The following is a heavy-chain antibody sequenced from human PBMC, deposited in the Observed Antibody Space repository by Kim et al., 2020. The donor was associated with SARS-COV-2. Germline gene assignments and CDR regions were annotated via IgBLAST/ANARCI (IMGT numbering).Heavy chain of an antibody. D-gene: IGHD2-2*01. V-gene: IGHV3-30*03. CDR2: ITYDGSNK. CDR3: ARSGATAELFVVPANIHYYGMDV. Sequence: GGSLRLSCAASGFTFTDYGMHWVRQAPGKGLEWVAVITYDGSNKYYADSVKGRFTISRDDSRDTLSLQMNSLRAEDTAVYYCARSGATAELFVVPANIHYYGMDVWGQGTTVIVSS. J-gene: IGHJ6*02. CDR1: GFTFTDYG.